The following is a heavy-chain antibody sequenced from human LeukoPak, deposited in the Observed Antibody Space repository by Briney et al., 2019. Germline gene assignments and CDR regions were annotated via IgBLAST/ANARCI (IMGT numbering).Heavy chain of an antibody. CDR1: GFRFGRDW. Sequence: GGSLRLSCVASGFRFGRDWISWVRQAPGKGLEWVACVKQDGTEKNYVLPVWGRFTVSVDNGKNSLYLQMNSLRAEDTAKYYCATLDSTKSVLWGRGTAVIVSS. CDR2: VKQDGTEK. V-gene: IGHV3-7*01. J-gene: IGHJ1*01. D-gene: IGHD2-2*01. CDR3: ATLDSTKSVL.